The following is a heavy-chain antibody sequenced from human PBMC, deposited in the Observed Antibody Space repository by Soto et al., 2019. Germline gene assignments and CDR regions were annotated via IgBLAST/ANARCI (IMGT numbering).Heavy chain of an antibody. V-gene: IGHV1-3*01. CDR1: GYTFTSYA. Sequence: GASVKVSCKASGYTFTSYAMHWVRQAPGQRLEWMGWINAGNGNTKYSQKFQGRVTITRDTSASTAYMELSSLRSEDTAVYYCARDLSQLRYFDWFVGGAFDIWGQGTMVTVSS. J-gene: IGHJ3*02. CDR2: INAGNGNT. D-gene: IGHD3-9*01. CDR3: ARDLSQLRYFDWFVGGAFDI.